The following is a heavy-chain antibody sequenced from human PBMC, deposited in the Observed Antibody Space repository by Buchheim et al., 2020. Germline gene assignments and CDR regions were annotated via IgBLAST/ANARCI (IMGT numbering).Heavy chain of an antibody. J-gene: IGHJ6*02. V-gene: IGHV3-21*01. D-gene: IGHD6-13*01. CDR1: GFPFSSHS. Sequence: EVQLVESGGGLVKPGGSLRLSCAASGFPFSSHSMNWVRQAPGKGLEWVSCISSSGTYIYYADSLKGRFTISRYNAKNSLYMQMKSLRAEDTAVYYCARGGSSSLFYSMDVWGQGTT. CDR3: ARGGSSSLFYSMDV. CDR2: ISSSGTYI.